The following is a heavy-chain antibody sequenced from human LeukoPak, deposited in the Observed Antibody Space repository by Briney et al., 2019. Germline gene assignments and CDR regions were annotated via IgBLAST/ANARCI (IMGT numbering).Heavy chain of an antibody. CDR2: IKQDGSEK. D-gene: IGHD2-2*01. CDR3: ARDDCSSISCYHNWFDP. CDR1: GFTFSSYW. V-gene: IGHV3-7*01. J-gene: IGHJ5*02. Sequence: EGSLRLFCAASGFTFSSYWMSWVRQAPGKGLEWVANIKQDGSEKYYVDSVKGRFTISRDNAKNSLYLQMNSLRAEDTAVYYCARDDCSSISCYHNWFDPWGQGTLVTVSS.